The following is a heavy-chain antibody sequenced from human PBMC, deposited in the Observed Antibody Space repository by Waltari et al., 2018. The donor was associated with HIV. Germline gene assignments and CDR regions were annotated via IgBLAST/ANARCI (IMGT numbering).Heavy chain of an antibody. J-gene: IGHJ4*02. D-gene: IGHD1-26*01. V-gene: IGHV1-8*01. CDR3: ARGRSGNYRGNSVVDY. CDR2: MNLNSGNT. Sequence: QVQLVQSGAEVKKPGASVKVSCKASGYTFTTYDINWVRQATGQGLEWMGRMNLNSGNTGYAQKFQGRVTMTRNTSITTAHMELSSLRSDDTAVYYCARGRSGNYRGNSVVDYWGQGTLVTVSS. CDR1: GYTFTTYD.